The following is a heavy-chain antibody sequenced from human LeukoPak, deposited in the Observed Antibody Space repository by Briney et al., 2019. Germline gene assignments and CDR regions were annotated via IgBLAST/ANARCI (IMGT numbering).Heavy chain of an antibody. CDR3: ARHFRDTAMASFDY. CDR2: INHSGST. V-gene: IGHV4-34*01. D-gene: IGHD5-18*01. Sequence: PSETLSLTCAVYGGSFSGYYWSWIRQPPGKGLEWIGEINHSGSTNYNPSLKSRVTISVDTSKNQFSLKLSSVTAADTAVYYCARHFRDTAMASFDYWGQGTLVTVSS. CDR1: GGSFSGYY. J-gene: IGHJ4*02.